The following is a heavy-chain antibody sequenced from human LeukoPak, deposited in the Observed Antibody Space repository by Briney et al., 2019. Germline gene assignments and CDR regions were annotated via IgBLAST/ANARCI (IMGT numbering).Heavy chain of an antibody. CDR2: IYYTGST. V-gene: IGHV4-59*08. J-gene: IGHJ4*02. CDR1: GGSISTYY. D-gene: IGHD3-22*01. Sequence: PSETLSLTCTVSGGSISTYYWSWIRQPPGKGLEWIGYIYYTGSTSYNPSLKSRVTLSVDTSKSQFSLKLNSVTAADAAVYYCARQVVSRGYYYAYWVQGILVTVSS. CDR3: ARQVVSRGYYYAY.